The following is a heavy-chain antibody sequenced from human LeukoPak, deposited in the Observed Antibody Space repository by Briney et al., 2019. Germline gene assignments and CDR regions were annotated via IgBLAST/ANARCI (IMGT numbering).Heavy chain of an antibody. V-gene: IGHV3-74*01. CDR1: GFTLSTYW. Sequence: GGSLRLSCAASGFTLSTYWMHWVRQAPGKGPVWVSRINSEGTTTQYADSVKGRFATSRDNAKNTLDLQMNSLRDEDTAMYFCARGTHFSNSYNWRDSWGQGTLVTVSS. D-gene: IGHD4-11*01. J-gene: IGHJ5*01. CDR3: ARGTHFSNSYNWRDS. CDR2: INSEGTTT.